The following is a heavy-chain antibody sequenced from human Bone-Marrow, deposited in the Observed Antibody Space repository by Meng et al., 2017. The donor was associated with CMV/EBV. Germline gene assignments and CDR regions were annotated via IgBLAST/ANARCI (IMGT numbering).Heavy chain of an antibody. V-gene: IGHV1-2*02. J-gene: IGHJ6*02. CDR2: INPNSGGT. CDR1: GNTFTDHY. Sequence: ASVKVSCKASGNTFTDHYLHWVRQAPGQGLEWMGWINPNSGGTNYAQKFQGRVTMTRDTSISTAYMELSRLRSDDTAVYYCAREMDNSDFWSGYGYYYYGMDVWGQGTTVTVSS. CDR3: AREMDNSDFWSGYGYYYYGMDV. D-gene: IGHD3-3*01.